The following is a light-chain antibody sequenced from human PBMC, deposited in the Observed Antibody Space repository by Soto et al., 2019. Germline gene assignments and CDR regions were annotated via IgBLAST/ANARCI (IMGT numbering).Light chain of an antibody. CDR3: QHYGSSPFT. Sequence: EIVSTPCPCTLSLSPGESDTRSCRASQSVSSNYLAWYQQKPGQAPRLLVYGASIRATGIPDRFSGSGSGTDLTLTISRVEPEDFAVYYCQHYGSSPFTFGPGTKVDI. J-gene: IGKJ3*01. CDR1: QSVSSNY. V-gene: IGKV3-20*01. CDR2: GAS.